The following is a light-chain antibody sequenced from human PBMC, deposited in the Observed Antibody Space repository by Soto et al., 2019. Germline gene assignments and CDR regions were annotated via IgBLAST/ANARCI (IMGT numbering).Light chain of an antibody. V-gene: IGKV1-39*01. CDR3: QQRKHWPPIT. CDR1: HYIGTF. CDR2: AAS. Sequence: DIQMTQSPSSLSASVGDRVTITCRASHYIGTFLNWYQQRPGKAPKLLIYAASNLQSGVPLRFSGSGSGTVFTLTIGSLEPEDSAVYYCQQRKHWPPITFGQGTRLEIK. J-gene: IGKJ5*01.